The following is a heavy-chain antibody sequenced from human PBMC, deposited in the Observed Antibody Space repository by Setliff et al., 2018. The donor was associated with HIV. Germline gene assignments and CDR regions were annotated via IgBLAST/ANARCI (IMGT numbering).Heavy chain of an antibody. V-gene: IGHV1-69*10. CDR3: VRVGPWYYGRSGYLASWDY. J-gene: IGHJ4*02. D-gene: IGHD3-22*01. Sequence: SVKVSCKTSGGTFRTSVISWVRQAPGQGLEWVGGTIPMSDIPNYAQNFQGRVTITADHSTTTTYMELSSLSSEDTAVYYCVRVGPWYYGRSGYLASWDYWGQGTRVTVSS. CDR2: TIPMSDIP. CDR1: GGTFRTSV.